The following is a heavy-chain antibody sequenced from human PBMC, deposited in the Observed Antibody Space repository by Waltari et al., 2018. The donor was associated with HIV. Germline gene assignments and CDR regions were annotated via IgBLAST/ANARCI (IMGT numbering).Heavy chain of an antibody. Sequence: EVQLVESGGGLVQPGGSLRPSCAASGFPFTCSWMTWVRQAPVKGLEWVANIRPDGNDKYYVDSVKGRFTISRDNVKNSLYLQMNTLRAEDTAVYYCARGGGAAAGTVDYWGQGTLVTVSS. CDR1: GFPFTCSW. CDR2: IRPDGNDK. J-gene: IGHJ4*02. V-gene: IGHV3-7*01. CDR3: ARGGGAAAGTVDY. D-gene: IGHD6-13*01.